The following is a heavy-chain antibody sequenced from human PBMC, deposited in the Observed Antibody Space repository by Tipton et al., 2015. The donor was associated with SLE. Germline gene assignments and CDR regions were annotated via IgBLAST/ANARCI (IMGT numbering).Heavy chain of an antibody. Sequence: TLSLTCTVSGDSINSVGYYWTWIRQHPRRGLEWIGSIYYRGSTYYNPSLKSRVTISVDTSKNQFSLKLTSVTAADTAVYYCASPSIAARPNYYYGMDVWGQGTTVTVSS. V-gene: IGHV4-31*03. CDR1: GDSINSVGYY. D-gene: IGHD6-6*01. CDR3: ASPSIAARPNYYYGMDV. CDR2: IYYRGST. J-gene: IGHJ6*02.